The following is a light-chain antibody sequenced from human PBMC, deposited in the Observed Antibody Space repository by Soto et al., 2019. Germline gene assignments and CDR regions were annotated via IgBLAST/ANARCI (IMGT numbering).Light chain of an antibody. Sequence: DIQMTQSPSTLSASVGDRVTITCRASQSISRWVAWYQQKPEKAPKVLIWDATTLHRGVSSRFSGSGSGTEFTLTISSLQPDDFATYYCQQYNGYSTWTFGQGTKVEIK. CDR2: DAT. V-gene: IGKV1-5*01. CDR3: QQYNGYSTWT. CDR1: QSISRW. J-gene: IGKJ1*01.